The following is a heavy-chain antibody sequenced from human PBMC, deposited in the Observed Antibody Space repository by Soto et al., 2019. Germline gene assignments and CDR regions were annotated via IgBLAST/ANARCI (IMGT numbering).Heavy chain of an antibody. V-gene: IGHV3-30*03. D-gene: IGHD5-12*01. Sequence: QVQLVESGGGVVQPGRSLRLSCAASGFTFSSYGMHWVRQAPGKGLERVAVISYDGSNKYYADSVKGRFTISRDNSKNTLYLQMNSLRAEDTAVYYCAPDIVATIDWGQGTLVTVSS. CDR3: APDIVATID. J-gene: IGHJ4*02. CDR2: ISYDGSNK. CDR1: GFTFSSYG.